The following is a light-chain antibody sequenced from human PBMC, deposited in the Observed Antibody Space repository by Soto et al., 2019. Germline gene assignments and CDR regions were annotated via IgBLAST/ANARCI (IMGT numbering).Light chain of an antibody. CDR3: SSYRSSATLPV. Sequence: QSALTQPASVSGSPGQSITISCTGTSSDIGGYNFVSWYQQHPGKAPKLIISDVTNRPSWVSHRFSGSKSGNTAALTTSCLQDADEADYYCSSYRSSATLPVFGGGTKLTVL. J-gene: IGLJ3*02. CDR2: DVT. CDR1: SSDIGGYNF. V-gene: IGLV2-14*03.